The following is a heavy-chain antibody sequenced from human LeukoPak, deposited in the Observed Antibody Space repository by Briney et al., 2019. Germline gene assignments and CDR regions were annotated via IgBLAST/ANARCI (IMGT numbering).Heavy chain of an antibody. CDR2: INQSGST. CDR1: GGSFSGYY. V-gene: IGHV4-34*01. CDR3: ARTNSGSYPKGDLFDP. D-gene: IGHD3-10*01. Sequence: SETLSLTCAVYGGSFSGYYWSWIRQPPGKGLEWIGEINQSGSTNYNPSLKSRVTISEATSKNQFSLKLSSVTAADTAVFYCARTNSGSYPKGDLFDPWGQGTLVTVSS. J-gene: IGHJ5*02.